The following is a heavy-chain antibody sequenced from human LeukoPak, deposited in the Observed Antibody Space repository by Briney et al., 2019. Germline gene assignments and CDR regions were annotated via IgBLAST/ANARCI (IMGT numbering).Heavy chain of an antibody. D-gene: IGHD2-2*01. J-gene: IGHJ4*02. CDR2: INPNSGGT. CDR3: AREYCSSTSCYDY. CDR1: GYTFTGYY. V-gene: IGHV1-2*02. Sequence: GASVKVSCKASGYTFTGYYMHWVRQAPGQGLEWMGWINPNSGGTNYAQKFQGRVTMTRDTSISTAYTELSRLRSDDTAVYYCAREYCSSTSCYDYWGQGTLVTVSS.